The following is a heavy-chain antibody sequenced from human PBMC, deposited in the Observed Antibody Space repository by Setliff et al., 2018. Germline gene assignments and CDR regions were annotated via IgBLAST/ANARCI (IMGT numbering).Heavy chain of an antibody. CDR2: INSDGSST. J-gene: IGHJ6*02. Sequence: GGSLRLSCAASGFTFSSYWMHWVRQAPGKGLVLVSRINSDGSSTTYEDSVKGRFTISRDNAKNTLYLQMNSLRAEDTAVYYCAKDLPAMVREIMYYYYGMDVWGQGTTVTVSS. CDR3: AKDLPAMVREIMYYYYGMDV. CDR1: GFTFSSYW. D-gene: IGHD3-10*01. V-gene: IGHV3-74*01.